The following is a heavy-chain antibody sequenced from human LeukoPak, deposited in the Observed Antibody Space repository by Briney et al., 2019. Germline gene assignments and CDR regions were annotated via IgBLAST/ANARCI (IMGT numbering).Heavy chain of an antibody. CDR2: INSDGSST. J-gene: IGHJ4*02. Sequence: GGSLRLSCAASGFTFSDYYMSWIRQASGKGLVWVSRINSDGSSTSYADSVKGRFTISRDNAKNTLYLQMNSLRAEDTAVYYCARGIGIAAAFFDYWGQGTLVTVSS. CDR1: GFTFSDYY. D-gene: IGHD6-13*01. CDR3: ARGIGIAAAFFDY. V-gene: IGHV3-74*01.